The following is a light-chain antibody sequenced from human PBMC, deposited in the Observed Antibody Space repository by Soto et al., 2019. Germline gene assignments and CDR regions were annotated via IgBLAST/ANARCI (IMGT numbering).Light chain of an antibody. J-gene: IGLJ3*02. CDR1: SSNIGRDT. CDR2: SNN. CDR3: AVWDDSLNGLWV. Sequence: QSVLTQPPSASGTPGQRGIISCSGSSSNIGRDTVNWYRQFPGTAPKLLIYSNNQRPSGVPDRFSGSKSGTSASLAISGLQSEDEADYYCAVWDDSLNGLWVFGGGTKLTVL. V-gene: IGLV1-44*01.